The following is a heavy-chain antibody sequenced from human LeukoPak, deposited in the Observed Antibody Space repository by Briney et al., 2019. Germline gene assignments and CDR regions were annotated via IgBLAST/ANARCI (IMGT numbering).Heavy chain of an antibody. V-gene: IGHV4-39*01. CDR2: IYSGGST. J-gene: IGHJ4*02. CDR1: GGSISSSHYN. D-gene: IGHD4-17*01. CDR3: AKLRVSMTTTSDFDY. Sequence: SETLSLTCTVSGGSISSSHYNWGWIRQPPGKGLEWIGSIYSGGSTYYNPSLKSRVTTSVDTSRNQLSLKLNSVTAADTAVYYCAKLRVSMTTTSDFDYWGQGTLVTVSS.